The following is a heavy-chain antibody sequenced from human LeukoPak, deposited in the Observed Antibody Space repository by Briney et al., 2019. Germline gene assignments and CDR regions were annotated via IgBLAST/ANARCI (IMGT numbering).Heavy chain of an antibody. CDR2: ISDDGSGT. CDR3: ARDWTEPEQWLVRHNNYGMDV. Sequence: GGSLRLSCAASGFTFSDYAMSWVRQAPGQGLEWVSTISDDGSGTYYADSVKGRFTISRDNSKNTLFLQINSLRAEDSAVYYCARDWTEPEQWLVRHNNYGMDVWGQGTTVTVSS. CDR1: GFTFSDYA. V-gene: IGHV3-23*01. D-gene: IGHD6-19*01. J-gene: IGHJ6*02.